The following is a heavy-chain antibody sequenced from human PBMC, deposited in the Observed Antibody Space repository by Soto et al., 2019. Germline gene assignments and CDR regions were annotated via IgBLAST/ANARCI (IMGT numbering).Heavy chain of an antibody. CDR3: ARQTTSWSSSSAALRYFDWLLSPDAFDI. D-gene: IGHD3-9*01. V-gene: IGHV4-39*01. Sequence: KPSETLSLTCTVSGGSISSRSYYWGWIRQPPGKGLEWIGSIYYSGSTYYNPSLKSRVTISVDTSKNQFSLKLSSVTAADTAVYYCARQTTSWSSSSAALRYFDWLLSPDAFDIWGQGTMVTVSS. CDR2: IYYSGST. J-gene: IGHJ3*02. CDR1: GGSISSRSYY.